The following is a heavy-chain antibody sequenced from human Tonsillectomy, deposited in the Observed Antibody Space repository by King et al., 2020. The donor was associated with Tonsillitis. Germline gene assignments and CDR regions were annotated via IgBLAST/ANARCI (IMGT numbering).Heavy chain of an antibody. Sequence: VQLQQWGAGLLKPSETLSLICDVYGGSFSGYYWSWIRQSPGRGLEWIGEINHSGSTNYSPSLKSRVTISIDTSKKQFFLKLSSVTAADTAVYYCARGRLVVVPYWYFDLWGRGTLVTVSS. CDR1: GGSFSGYY. V-gene: IGHV4-34*01. CDR2: INHSGST. CDR3: ARGRLVVVPYWYFDL. D-gene: IGHD3-22*01. J-gene: IGHJ2*01.